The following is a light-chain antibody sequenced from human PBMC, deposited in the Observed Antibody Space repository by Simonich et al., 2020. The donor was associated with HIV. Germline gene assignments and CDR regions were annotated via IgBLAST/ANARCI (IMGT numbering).Light chain of an antibody. V-gene: IGKV3-11*01. CDR2: DAS. J-gene: IGKJ4*01. CDR3: QQRSNWPLT. Sequence: EIVLTQSPATLSLSPGERATPSCRAMQSVSSYLAWSQQKPGQAPRLLIYDASNRATGIPARFTGSGSGPDFTLTISSLEPEDFVVYFCQQRSNWPLTFGGGTKVEIK. CDR1: QSVSSY.